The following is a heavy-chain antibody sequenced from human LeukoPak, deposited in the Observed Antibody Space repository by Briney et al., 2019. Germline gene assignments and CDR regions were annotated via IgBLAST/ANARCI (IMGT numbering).Heavy chain of an antibody. CDR2: IYYSGST. Sequence: PSETLSLTCTVSGGSISSGGYYWSWIRQHPGKGLEWIGYIYYSGSTYYNPSLKSRVTISVDTSKNQFSPKLSSVTAADTAVYYCARVWAWGGLYYFDYWGQGTLVTVSS. J-gene: IGHJ4*02. CDR3: ARVWAWGGLYYFDY. CDR1: GGSISSGGYY. D-gene: IGHD3-16*01. V-gene: IGHV4-31*03.